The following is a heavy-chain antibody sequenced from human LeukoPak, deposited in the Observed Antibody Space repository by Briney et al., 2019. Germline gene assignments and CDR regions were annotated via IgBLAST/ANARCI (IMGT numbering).Heavy chain of an antibody. CDR3: ATAYDNLDDYFDY. CDR1: GFPFSGYG. J-gene: IGHJ4*02. CDR2: ISSDGSKK. V-gene: IGHV3-30*03. D-gene: IGHD1-1*01. Sequence: SGGSLRLSCTASGFPFSGYGMHWVRQAPGKGPEWVAAISSDGSKKDYADSVKGRFSISRDKSKNTLYLQMNSLRPEDTAVYYCATAYDNLDDYFDYWGQGTLVIVSS.